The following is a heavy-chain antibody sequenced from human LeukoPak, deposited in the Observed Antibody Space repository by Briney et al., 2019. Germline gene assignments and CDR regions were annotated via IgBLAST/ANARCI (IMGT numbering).Heavy chain of an antibody. D-gene: IGHD3-16*01. CDR1: GFTFSSCA. V-gene: IGHV3-23*01. CDR2: ISGGGVTT. J-gene: IGHJ6*02. CDR3: ARNQQLGGHSYYYYGMDV. Sequence: GGSLRLSCAASGFTFSSCALTWARQAPGKGLEWVSGISGGGVTTYYADSVKGRFTISRDNSKNTLYLQMNSLRADDTAIYYCARNQQLGGHSYYYYGMDVWGQGTTVTVSS.